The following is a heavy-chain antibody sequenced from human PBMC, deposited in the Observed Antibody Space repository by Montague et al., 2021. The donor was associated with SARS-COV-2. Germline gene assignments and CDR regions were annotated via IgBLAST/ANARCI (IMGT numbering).Heavy chain of an antibody. V-gene: IGHV4-59*01. CDR2: IYYSGST. Sequence: SETLSLTCTVSGGSISSYYWSWIRQPPGRGLEWIRYIYYSGSTNYNPSLKSRVTISVDTSKNQFSLRLSSVTAADTAVYYCARDLPPSRPRNPVWGQGTLATVSS. CDR1: GGSISSYY. CDR3: ARDLPPSRPRNPV. D-gene: IGHD2/OR15-2a*01. J-gene: IGHJ4*02.